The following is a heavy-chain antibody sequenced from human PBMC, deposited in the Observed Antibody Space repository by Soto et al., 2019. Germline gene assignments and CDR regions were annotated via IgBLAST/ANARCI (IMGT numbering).Heavy chain of an antibody. CDR1: GFTFSSYA. V-gene: IGHV3-23*01. CDR3: VKDDRILGRRYFDL. D-gene: IGHD2-15*01. CDR2: ISFSDGGT. Sequence: EEQLLESGGGLIQPGGSLRLACAASGFTFSSYAMTWVRQAPGKGLEWVSSISFSDGGTYYADSVKGRLTISRDNSKNTLFLQMNSLRVEDTAVYYCVKDDRILGRRYFDLWGRGTRVNVSS. J-gene: IGHJ2*01.